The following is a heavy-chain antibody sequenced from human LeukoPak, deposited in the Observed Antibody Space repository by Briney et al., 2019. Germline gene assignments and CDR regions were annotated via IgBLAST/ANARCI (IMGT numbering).Heavy chain of an antibody. D-gene: IGHD2-2*01. Sequence: SGPTLVNPTQPLTLTCTFSGFSLSTTGMCVNWIRQPPGKALEWLARIDWDDDKYHSTSLKTRLTISKDTSKNQVVLRMANMDPMDTATYYCARTLPGSTTYGAFDIWGQGTMVTVSS. J-gene: IGHJ3*02. CDR1: GFSLSTTGMC. CDR2: IDWDDDK. V-gene: IGHV2-70*11. CDR3: ARTLPGSTTYGAFDI.